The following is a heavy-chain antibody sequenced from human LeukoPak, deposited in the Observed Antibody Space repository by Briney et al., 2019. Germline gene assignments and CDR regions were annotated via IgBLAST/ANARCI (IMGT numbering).Heavy chain of an antibody. CDR2: ISAYNGNT. Sequence: ASVKVSCKASGYTFTGYYMHWVRQAPGQGLEWMGWISAYNGNTNYAQKLQGRVTMTTDTSTSTAYMELRSLRSDDTAVYYCAREEIFGVVIMAAFDIWGQGTMVTVSS. CDR3: AREEIFGVVIMAAFDI. V-gene: IGHV1-18*04. D-gene: IGHD3-3*01. CDR1: GYTFTGYY. J-gene: IGHJ3*02.